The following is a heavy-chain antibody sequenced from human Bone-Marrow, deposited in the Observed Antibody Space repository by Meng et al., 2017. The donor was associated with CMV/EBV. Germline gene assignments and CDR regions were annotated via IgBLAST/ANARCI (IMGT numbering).Heavy chain of an antibody. V-gene: IGHV4-38-2*02. CDR3: ARLDYPPGCFDP. J-gene: IGHJ5*02. Sequence: SASLSLTCIVSGYSISSGYYWGWIRQPPGKGLEWTGSIHHSGSTYYNPSLKSRVTISLDTSKNQCSLKLSYVTAADTTVYYCARLDYPPGCFDPWGQGTMVTVSS. D-gene: IGHD4-11*01. CDR1: GYSISSGYY. CDR2: IHHSGST.